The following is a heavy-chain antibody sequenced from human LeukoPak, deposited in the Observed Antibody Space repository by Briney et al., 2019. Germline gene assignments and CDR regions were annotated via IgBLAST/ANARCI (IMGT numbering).Heavy chain of an antibody. J-gene: IGHJ4*02. CDR1: GFTFDDYA. Sequence: PGRSLRLSCAASGFTFDDYAMHWVRQAPGKGLEWVSGISRNSGSIGYADSVKGRFTISRDNAKNSLYLQMNSLRAEDTALYYCAKDSYDYGDYLHPPNFDYWGQGTLVTVSS. CDR2: ISRNSGSI. D-gene: IGHD4-17*01. V-gene: IGHV3-9*01. CDR3: AKDSYDYGDYLHPPNFDY.